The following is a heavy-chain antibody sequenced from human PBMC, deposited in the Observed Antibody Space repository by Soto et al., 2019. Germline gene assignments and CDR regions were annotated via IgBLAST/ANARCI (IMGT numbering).Heavy chain of an antibody. J-gene: IGHJ6*02. Sequence: EVQLVESGGGLVQPGGSLKLSCAASGFIFSDSAMHWVRQASGKGLEWVGRIRSKANSYATVYAASVEGRFTMSRDDSKNMAYLQMNSLNTEDTAVYYCTSDYRNYYYGMDVWGQGTTVTVSS. CDR3: TSDYRNYYYGMDV. V-gene: IGHV3-73*01. CDR2: IRSKANSYAT. D-gene: IGHD4-4*01. CDR1: GFIFSDSA.